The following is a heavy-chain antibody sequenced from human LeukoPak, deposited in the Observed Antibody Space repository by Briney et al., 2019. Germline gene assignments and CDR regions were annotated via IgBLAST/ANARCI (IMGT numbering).Heavy chain of an antibody. J-gene: IGHJ4*02. D-gene: IGHD6-19*01. CDR1: GFIFGDYA. CDR3: AKGLAVSGEDY. Sequence: GGSLRLSCAASGFIFGDYAMHWVRQAPGKGLEWVSGITWNSVSIGYADSVKGRFTISRDNAKNSLYLQMSSLRVEDTAFYYCAKGLAVSGEDYWGQGTLVTVSS. V-gene: IGHV3-9*01. CDR2: ITWNSVSI.